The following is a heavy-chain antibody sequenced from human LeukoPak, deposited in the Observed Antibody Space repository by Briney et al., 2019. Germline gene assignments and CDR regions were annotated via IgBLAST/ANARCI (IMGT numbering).Heavy chain of an antibody. Sequence: PGGSLRLSCAASGFTFSSYGMHWVRQAPGKGLEWVAFIRYDGSNKYYADSVKGRFTISRDNSKNTLYLQMNSLRAEDTAVYYCAKGDYDFWSGYYSYWGQGTLVTVSS. V-gene: IGHV3-30*02. CDR3: AKGDYDFWSGYYSY. CDR1: GFTFSSYG. CDR2: IRYDGSNK. D-gene: IGHD3-3*01. J-gene: IGHJ4*02.